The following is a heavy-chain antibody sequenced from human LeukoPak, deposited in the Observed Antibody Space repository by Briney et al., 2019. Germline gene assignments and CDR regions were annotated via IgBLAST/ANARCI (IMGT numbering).Heavy chain of an antibody. D-gene: IGHD1-26*01. Sequence: GGSLRLSCAASGFTFSSYGMHWVRQAPGKGLEWVAFIRYDGSNKYYADSVKGRFTISRDNSKNTLYLQMNSLRAEDTAVYYCAKGYVGNYMDVWGKGTTVTISS. CDR2: IRYDGSNK. J-gene: IGHJ6*03. V-gene: IGHV3-30*02. CDR1: GFTFSSYG. CDR3: AKGYVGNYMDV.